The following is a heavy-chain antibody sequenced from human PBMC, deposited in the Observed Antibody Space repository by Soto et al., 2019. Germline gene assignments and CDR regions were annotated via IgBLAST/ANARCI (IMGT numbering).Heavy chain of an antibody. CDR2: ISDSGGST. D-gene: IGHD3-22*01. CDR3: AKDLKGVYYYDSSGYLSAFDI. V-gene: IGHV3-23*01. Sequence: PGGSLRLSCAASGFTFSSYAMSWVRQAPGKGLEWVSGISDSGGSTYYADSVKGRFTISRDNSKNTLYLQMNSLRAEDTAVYYCAKDLKGVYYYDSSGYLSAFDIWGQGTMVTVSS. CDR1: GFTFSSYA. J-gene: IGHJ3*02.